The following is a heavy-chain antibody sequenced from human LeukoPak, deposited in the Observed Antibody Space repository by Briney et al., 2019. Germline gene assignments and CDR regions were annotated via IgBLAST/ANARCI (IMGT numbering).Heavy chain of an antibody. CDR3: ARGFGGTYYYDSSGYYAFDY. V-gene: IGHV4-39*01. CDR1: GGSISSSSYY. J-gene: IGHJ4*02. CDR2: IYYSGST. D-gene: IGHD3-22*01. Sequence: SETLSLTCTVSGGSISSSSYYWGWIRQPPGKGLEWIGSIYYSGSTYYNPSLKSRVTISVDTSKNQSSLKLSSVTAADTAVYYCARGFGGTYYYDSSGYYAFDYWGQGTLVTVSS.